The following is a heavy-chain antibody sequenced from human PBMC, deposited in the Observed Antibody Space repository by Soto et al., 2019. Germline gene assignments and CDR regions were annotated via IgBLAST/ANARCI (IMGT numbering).Heavy chain of an antibody. Sequence: SETLSLTCTVSGGSISSGDYYWSWIRQPPGKGLEWIGYIYYSGSTYYNPSRKRRVSISVDTSKNQFPLKLSSETAAETTVYYCARVGGGGWSGYYTGYYCYVMYVWGEGSKVTVSS. CDR3: ARVGGGGWSGYYTGYYCYVMYV. D-gene: IGHD3-3*01. J-gene: IGHJ6*02. CDR2: IYYSGST. CDR1: GGSISSGDYY. V-gene: IGHV4-30-4*01.